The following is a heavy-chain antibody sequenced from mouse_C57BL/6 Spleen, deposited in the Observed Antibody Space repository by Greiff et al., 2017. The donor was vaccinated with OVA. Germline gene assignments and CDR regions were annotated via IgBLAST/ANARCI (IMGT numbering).Heavy chain of an antibody. CDR3: ARSYYYGSSDYYAMDY. CDR2: IYPYNGVS. J-gene: IGHJ4*01. Sequence: VTLKVSGPELVKPGASVKISCKASGYSFTGYYMHWVKQSHGNILDWIGYIYPYNGVSSYNQKFKGKATLTVDKSSSTAYMDLRSLTTEDSAVYYCARSYYYGSSDYYAMDYWGQGTSVTVSS. V-gene: IGHV1-31*01. D-gene: IGHD1-1*01. CDR1: GYSFTGYY.